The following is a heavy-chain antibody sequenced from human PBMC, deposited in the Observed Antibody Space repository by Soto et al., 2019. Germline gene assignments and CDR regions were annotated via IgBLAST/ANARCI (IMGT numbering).Heavy chain of an antibody. Sequence: TSETLSLTCTVSGVSISTSSYYWGWIRQPPGKGLEWIGSIYYVGDTYYNPSLKSRVTISVDTSKNQFSLKLSSVTAADTAVYYCARHETGTYSDPFDHWGQGTLVTVSS. CDR2: IYYVGDT. CDR1: GVSISTSSYY. V-gene: IGHV4-39*01. J-gene: IGHJ4*02. CDR3: ARHETGTYSDPFDH. D-gene: IGHD1-26*01.